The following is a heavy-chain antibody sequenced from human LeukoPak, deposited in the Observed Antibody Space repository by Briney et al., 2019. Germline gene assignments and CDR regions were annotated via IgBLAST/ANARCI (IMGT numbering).Heavy chain of an antibody. CDR1: GGSISSSNW. D-gene: IGHD3-10*01. CDR3: ARLRFYGPGTYYDYYFDY. Sequence: PSETLSLTCAVSGGSISSSNWWSWVRQPPGKGLEWIGEIYHSGSTNYNPSLKSRVTISVDKSKNQFSLKLSSVTAAGTAVFYCARLRFYGPGTYYDYYFDYWGQGTLVTVSS. V-gene: IGHV4-4*02. J-gene: IGHJ4*02. CDR2: IYHSGST.